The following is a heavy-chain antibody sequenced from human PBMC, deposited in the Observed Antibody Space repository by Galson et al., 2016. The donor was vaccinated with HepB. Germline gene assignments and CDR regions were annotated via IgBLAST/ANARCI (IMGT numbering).Heavy chain of an antibody. V-gene: IGHV3-30*03. CDR1: GFTFSSYS. J-gene: IGHJ3*02. Sequence: SLRLSCAASGFTFSSYSMHWVRQAPGKGLEWVAVILYNGGSEYYADSVKGRFTISRDESKNTLYLQMNSLSAEDTAVYYCAAEYSSSMGAFDIWGQGTMVTVSS. CDR3: AAEYSSSMGAFDI. CDR2: ILYNGGSE. D-gene: IGHD6-6*01.